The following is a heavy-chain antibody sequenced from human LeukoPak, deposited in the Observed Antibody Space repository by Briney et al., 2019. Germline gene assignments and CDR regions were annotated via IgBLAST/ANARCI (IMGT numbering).Heavy chain of an antibody. J-gene: IGHJ4*02. CDR1: GFTFSSFE. D-gene: IGHD5-18*01. Sequence: PGGSLRLSCAASGFTFSSFEMNWVRQAPGKGLGWVSYISSSGSTIYYADSVKGRFTISRDNAKNSLYLQMSSLRAEDTAVYYCARDRSYGSFNYWGQGTLVTVSS. CDR3: ARDRSYGSFNY. CDR2: ISSSGSTI. V-gene: IGHV3-48*03.